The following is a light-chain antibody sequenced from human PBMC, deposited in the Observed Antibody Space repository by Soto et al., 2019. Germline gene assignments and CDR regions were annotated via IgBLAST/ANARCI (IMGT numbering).Light chain of an antibody. J-gene: IGLJ1*01. Sequence: HSALPQPPSVSGSPGQSVAISCTGTSSDIGSSNGVSWYQQPPGTAPKLMIYDVNNRPSGVPDRFSGSKSGNTASLTISGLQAEDEADYYCSSYTSSNTYVFGTGTKVTVL. V-gene: IGLV2-18*02. CDR1: SSDIGSSNG. CDR3: SSYTSSNTYV. CDR2: DVN.